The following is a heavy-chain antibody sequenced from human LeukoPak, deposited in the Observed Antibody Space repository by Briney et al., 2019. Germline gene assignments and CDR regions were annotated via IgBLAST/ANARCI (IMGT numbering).Heavy chain of an antibody. Sequence: GGPLRLSCAASGITFSSYAMTWVRQAPGKGLEWVSAISGSGGSTYYADSVKGRFTISRDNSKNTLYLQMNSLRAEDTAVYYCAKDRYSGSYLEYFDYWGQGTLVTVSS. CDR1: GITFSSYA. V-gene: IGHV3-23*01. J-gene: IGHJ4*02. CDR2: ISGSGGST. CDR3: AKDRYSGSYLEYFDY. D-gene: IGHD1-26*01.